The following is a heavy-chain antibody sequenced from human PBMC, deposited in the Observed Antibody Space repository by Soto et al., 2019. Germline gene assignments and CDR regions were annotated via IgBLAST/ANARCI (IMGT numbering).Heavy chain of an antibody. J-gene: IGHJ5*02. V-gene: IGHV4-39*01. CDR3: ARHVAS. D-gene: IGHD5-12*01. CDR1: GGSIINNSYY. Sequence: LFLTCNVPGGSIINNSYYLGWIRQPPGKGLEWIGTVYFDGTTFYNPSLKSRLIISVDTSKNQFSLSLTSVTSADTAFYYCARHVASWGQGTLVTVSS. CDR2: VYFDGTT.